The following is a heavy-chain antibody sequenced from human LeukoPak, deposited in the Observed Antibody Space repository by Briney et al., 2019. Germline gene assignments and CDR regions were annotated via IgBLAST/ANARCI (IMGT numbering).Heavy chain of an antibody. Sequence: KGGESLKISYKGSGYSFTSYWIGWVRQMPGKGLEWMGIIYPGDSNTRYSPSFQGQVTISADKSISTAYLQWSSLKASDTAMYYCARHQSAGHPPRYYYYGMDVWGQGTTVTVSS. D-gene: IGHD1-1*01. V-gene: IGHV5-51*01. CDR1: GYSFTSYW. CDR3: ARHQSAGHPPRYYYYGMDV. CDR2: IYPGDSNT. J-gene: IGHJ6*02.